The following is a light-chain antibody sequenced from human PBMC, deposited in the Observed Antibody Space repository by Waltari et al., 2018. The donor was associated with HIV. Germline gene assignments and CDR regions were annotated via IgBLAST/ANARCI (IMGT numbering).Light chain of an antibody. CDR2: SAS. CDR3: QHYGSPYT. Sequence: EVVLTQSPGTLSLSPGERATLSCRASQSVDSDYLAWYQQTPGQAPRLLIHSASSRATGIPDRFSGSGSGTDFTLTISRLEPEDFAFYFCQHYGSPYTFGQGTKLEIK. CDR1: QSVDSDY. V-gene: IGKV3-20*01. J-gene: IGKJ2*01.